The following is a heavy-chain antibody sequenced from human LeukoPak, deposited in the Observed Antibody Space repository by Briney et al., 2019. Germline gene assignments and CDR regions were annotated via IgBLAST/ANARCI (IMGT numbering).Heavy chain of an antibody. J-gene: IGHJ3*02. CDR3: ASSLSPEDAFDI. CDR2: IYYTGNT. CDR1: SASISSGDYY. D-gene: IGHD1-14*01. Sequence: SETLSLTCTVSSASISSGDYYWSWIRQYPGKGLEWIGYIYYTGNTYYNPSLKSRVTITVDTTRNQFSLKLSSVTAADTAVYYCASSLSPEDAFDIWGQGTMVTVSS. V-gene: IGHV4-31*03.